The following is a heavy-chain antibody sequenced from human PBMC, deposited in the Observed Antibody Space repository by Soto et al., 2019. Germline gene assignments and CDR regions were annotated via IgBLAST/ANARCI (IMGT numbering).Heavy chain of an antibody. CDR2: IIPIFGTA. J-gene: IGHJ2*01. V-gene: IGHV1-69*13. Sequence: SVKVSCKASGGTFSSYAISWVRQAPGQGLEWMGGIIPIFGTANYAQKFQGRVTVTADESTSTAYMELSSLRSEDTAVYYCARDSRYYGSGSYYWYFDLWGRGTLVTVSS. CDR3: ARDSRYYGSGSYYWYFDL. CDR1: GGTFSSYA. D-gene: IGHD3-10*01.